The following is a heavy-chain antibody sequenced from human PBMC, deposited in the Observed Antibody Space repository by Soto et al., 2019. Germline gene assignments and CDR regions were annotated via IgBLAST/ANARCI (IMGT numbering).Heavy chain of an antibody. CDR2: IKQDGSEK. D-gene: IGHD2-2*01. CDR1: GFTFSSYW. Sequence: GGSLRLSCAASGFTFSSYWMSWVRQAPGKGLEWVANIKQDGSEKYYVDSVKGRFTISRDNAKNSLYLQMNSLRAEDTAVYYCARVGYCSSTSCYSGYYYGMDVWGQGTTVTVSS. V-gene: IGHV3-7*04. J-gene: IGHJ6*02. CDR3: ARVGYCSSTSCYSGYYYGMDV.